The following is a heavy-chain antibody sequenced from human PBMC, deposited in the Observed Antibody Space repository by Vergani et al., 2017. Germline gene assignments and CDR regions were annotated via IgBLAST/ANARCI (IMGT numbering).Heavy chain of an antibody. CDR2: INAGNGNT. D-gene: IGHD3-22*01. J-gene: IGHJ4*02. Sequence: QVQLVQSGSELKKPGASVKVSCKASGYTFTSYAMNWVRQAPGQRLEWMGWINAGNGNTKYSQKFQGRVTITADESTSTAYMELSSLRAEDTAVYYCARGFRYYYDSSGYYLVDYWGQGTLVTVSS. V-gene: IGHV1-3*01. CDR1: GYTFTSYA. CDR3: ARGFRYYYDSSGYYLVDY.